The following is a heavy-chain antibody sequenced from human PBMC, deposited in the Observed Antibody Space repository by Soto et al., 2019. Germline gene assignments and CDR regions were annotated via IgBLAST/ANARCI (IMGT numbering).Heavy chain of an antibody. CDR3: ASSTRYALPDY. J-gene: IGHJ4*02. CDR2: ISVSGGST. Sequence: EVQLLESGGGLVQPGGSLRLSCAASGFTFSSYAMSWVRQAPGKGLAWVSGISVSGGSTYYADSVKGRFTISRDNSKNTLYLQMNSLRAEDTAVYYCASSTRYALPDYWGQGTLVTVSS. V-gene: IGHV3-23*01. D-gene: IGHD6-13*01. CDR1: GFTFSSYA.